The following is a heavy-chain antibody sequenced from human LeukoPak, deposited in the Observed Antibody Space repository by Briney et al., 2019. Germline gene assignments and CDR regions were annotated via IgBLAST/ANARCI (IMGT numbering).Heavy chain of an antibody. CDR1: GGSISSYY. D-gene: IGHD2-2*01. CDR3: ARGHCSSTSCRYYYYGMDV. V-gene: IGHV4-59*01. Sequence: SETLSLICTVSGGSISSYYWSWIRQRPGKGLEWIGYIYYSGSTNYNPSLKSRVTISVDTSKNQFSLKLSSVTAADTAVYYCARGHCSSTSCRYYYYGMDVWGQGTTVTVSS. J-gene: IGHJ6*02. CDR2: IYYSGST.